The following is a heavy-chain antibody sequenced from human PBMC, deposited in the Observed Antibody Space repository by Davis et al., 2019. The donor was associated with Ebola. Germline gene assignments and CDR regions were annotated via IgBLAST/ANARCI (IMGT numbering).Heavy chain of an antibody. CDR3: ATRRYYYGSGSQYYYYGMDV. D-gene: IGHD3-10*01. J-gene: IGHJ6*02. CDR1: GYTLTELS. V-gene: IGHV1-24*01. Sequence: ASVKVSCKVSGYTLTELSMHWVRQAPGKGLEWMGGFDPEDGETIYAQKFRGRVTMTEDTSTDTAYMELSSLRSEDTAVYYCATRRYYYGSGSQYYYYGMDVWGQGTTATVSS. CDR2: FDPEDGET.